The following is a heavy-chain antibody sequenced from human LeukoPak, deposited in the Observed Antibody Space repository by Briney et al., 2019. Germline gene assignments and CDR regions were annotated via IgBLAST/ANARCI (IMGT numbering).Heavy chain of an antibody. Sequence: GGSLRLSCAASGFTFSSYAMHWVRQAPGKGLEWVAVISYDGSNKYYANSVKGRFTISRDNSKNTLYLQMNSLRAEDTAVYYCARDLETGTTYLGLGSLDYWGQGALVTVSS. CDR3: ARDLETGTTYLGLGSLDY. V-gene: IGHV3-30*01. CDR1: GFTFSSYA. CDR2: ISYDGSNK. D-gene: IGHD1-7*01. J-gene: IGHJ4*02.